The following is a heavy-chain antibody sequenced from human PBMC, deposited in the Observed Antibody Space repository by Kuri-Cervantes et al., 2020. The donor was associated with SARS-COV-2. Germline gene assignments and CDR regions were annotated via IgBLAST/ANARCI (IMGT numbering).Heavy chain of an antibody. Sequence: GGSLRLSCAASGFTFSSYDMHWVRQATGKGLEWVSAIGTAGDTYYPGSVKGRFTISRENAKNSLYLQMNSLRAGDTAVYYCARDVVGPRYYEGMDVWGQGSTVTVSS. D-gene: IGHD2-21*01. J-gene: IGHJ6*02. CDR1: GFTFSSYD. V-gene: IGHV3-13*04. CDR3: ARDVVGPRYYEGMDV. CDR2: IGTAGDT.